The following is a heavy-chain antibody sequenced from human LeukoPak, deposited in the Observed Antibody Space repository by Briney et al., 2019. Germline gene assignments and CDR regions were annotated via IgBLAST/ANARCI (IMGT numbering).Heavy chain of an antibody. D-gene: IGHD3-10*01. CDR1: GFTFSSYP. V-gene: IGHV3-23*01. J-gene: IGHJ3*02. Sequence: GGSLRLSCAASGFTFSSYPMSWVRQAPGKGLEWVSGISGSGGGTFYPESVKGRFIISRDNSKNTLYLQMNSLRAEDTAVYYCAKGSGTRAFDIWGQGTMATVSS. CDR3: AKGSGTRAFDI. CDR2: ISGSGGGT.